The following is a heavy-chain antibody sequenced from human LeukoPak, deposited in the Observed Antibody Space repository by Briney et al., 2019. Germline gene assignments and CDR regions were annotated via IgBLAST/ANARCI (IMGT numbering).Heavy chain of an antibody. D-gene: IGHD2-2*01. CDR2: IYSGGST. V-gene: IGHV3-53*01. CDR3: AKRDLYCSSTSCYCFDY. Sequence: GGSLRLSCAASGFTVSSNYMSWVRQAPGKGLEWVSVIYSGGSTYYADSVKGRFTISRDNSKNTLYLQMNSLRAEDTAVYYCAKRDLYCSSTSCYCFDYWGQGTLVTVSS. J-gene: IGHJ4*02. CDR1: GFTVSSNY.